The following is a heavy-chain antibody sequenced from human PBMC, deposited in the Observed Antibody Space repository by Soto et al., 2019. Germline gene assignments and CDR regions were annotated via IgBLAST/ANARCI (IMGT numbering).Heavy chain of an antibody. CDR2: IWYDGSNK. V-gene: IGHV3-33*01. Sequence: QVQLVESGGGVVQPGRSLRLSCAASGFTFSSYGMHWVRQAPGKGLEWVAVIWYDGSNKHYADSVQGRFTISRDNSKNTLYVQMNSLRAEDTAVYYCARDLFGAEDYWGQGTLVTVSS. D-gene: IGHD3-10*01. J-gene: IGHJ4*02. CDR1: GFTFSSYG. CDR3: ARDLFGAEDY.